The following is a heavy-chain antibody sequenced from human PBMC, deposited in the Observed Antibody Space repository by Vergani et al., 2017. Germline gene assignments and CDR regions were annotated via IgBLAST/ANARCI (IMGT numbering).Heavy chain of an antibody. CDR1: GYSISSGYY. J-gene: IGHJ4*02. CDR2: IYHSGST. V-gene: IGHV4-38-2*01. Sequence: QVQLQESGPGLVKPSETLSLTCAVSGYSISSGYYWGWIRQPPGKGLEWIGSIYHSGSTYYNPSHKSRVTISVDTSKNQFSLKLSSVTAADTAVYYCARLRYYDSSGYYNYFDYWGQGTLVTVSS. D-gene: IGHD3-22*01. CDR3: ARLRYYDSSGYYNYFDY.